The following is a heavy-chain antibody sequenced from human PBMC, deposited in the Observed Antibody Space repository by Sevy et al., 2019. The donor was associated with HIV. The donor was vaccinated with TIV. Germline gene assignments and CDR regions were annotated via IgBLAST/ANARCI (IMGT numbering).Heavy chain of an antibody. CDR3: TRGEVQLWPSGFDY. Sequence: ETLSLTCTVSGDSISSYYWSWIRQPAGKGLEWIGRIYTSGRTNYNPSLKSRVTMSVDTSKNQFSLKLRSVTAADTAVYFCTRGEVQLWPSGFDYWGQGTLVTVSS. J-gene: IGHJ4*02. CDR2: IYTSGRT. CDR1: GDSISSYY. D-gene: IGHD1-1*01. V-gene: IGHV4-4*07.